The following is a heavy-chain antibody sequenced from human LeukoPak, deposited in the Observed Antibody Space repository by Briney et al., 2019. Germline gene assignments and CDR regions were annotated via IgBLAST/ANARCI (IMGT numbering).Heavy chain of an antibody. CDR2: IVVGSGNT. D-gene: IGHD3/OR15-3a*01. Sequence: GASVKVSCKASGFTFTSSAMQWVRQARGQRLEWIGWIVVGSGNTNYAQKFQERVTITRDMSTSTTYMELSSLRSEDTAVYYCAAVHPRWTFDPWGQGTLVTVSS. V-gene: IGHV1-58*02. J-gene: IGHJ5*02. CDR1: GFTFTSSA. CDR3: AAVHPRWTFDP.